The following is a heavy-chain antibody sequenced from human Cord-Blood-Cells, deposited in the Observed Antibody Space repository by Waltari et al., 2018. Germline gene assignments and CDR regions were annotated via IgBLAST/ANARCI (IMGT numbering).Heavy chain of an antibody. CDR2: IYHSGST. J-gene: IGHJ4*02. D-gene: IGHD3-22*01. V-gene: IGHV4-38-2*01. CDR3: ARYYYDSSGFDY. Sequence: QVQLQESGPGLVKPSETLSLTCAASGYSISSGYYWGWIRQPPGKGLEWIGSIYHSGSTYYNPSLKSRVTISVDTSKNQFSLKLSSVTAADTAVYYCARYYYDSSGFDYRGQGTLVTVSS. CDR1: GYSISSGYY.